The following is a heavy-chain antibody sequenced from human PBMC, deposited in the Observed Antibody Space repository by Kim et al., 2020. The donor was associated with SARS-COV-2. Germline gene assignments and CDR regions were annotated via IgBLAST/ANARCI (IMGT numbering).Heavy chain of an antibody. CDR3: ARDWASYYDSSGYPTGSFGY. V-gene: IGHV3-48*03. CDR1: GFTFSSYE. CDR2: ISSSGSTI. D-gene: IGHD3-22*01. Sequence: GGSLRLSCAASGFTFSSYEMNWVRQAPGKGLEWVSYISSSGSTIYYADSVKGRFTISRDNAKNSLYLQMNSLRAEDTAVYYCARDWASYYDSSGYPTGSFGYWGQGTLVTVSS. J-gene: IGHJ4*02.